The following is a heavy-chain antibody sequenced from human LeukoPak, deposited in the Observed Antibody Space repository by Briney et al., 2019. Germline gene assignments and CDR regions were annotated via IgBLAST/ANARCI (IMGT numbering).Heavy chain of an antibody. V-gene: IGHV3-30*04. J-gene: IGHJ4*02. D-gene: IGHD2-15*01. CDR2: ISYDGSNK. CDR3: ARFRMGGVDY. Sequence: PGRSLRLSFAASGFTFSSHAMHWVRQAPGKGLEWVAVISYDGSNKYYADSVKGRFTISRDNSKNTLYLQMNSLRAEDTAVYYCARFRMGGVDYWGQGTLVTVSS. CDR1: GFTFSSHA.